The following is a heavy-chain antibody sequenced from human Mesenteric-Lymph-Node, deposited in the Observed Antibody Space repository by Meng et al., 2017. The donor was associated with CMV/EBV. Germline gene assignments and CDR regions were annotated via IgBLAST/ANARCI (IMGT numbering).Heavy chain of an antibody. Sequence: GESLKISCVVSGLTFGTFPMHWVRQAPGGGLEWVALILYDGSKEYYADSVKGRFTISRDNSKNTLYLQMNSLRAEDTAVYYCAKRGDSSGTYAMDVWGQGTTVTVSS. CDR1: GLTFGTFP. CDR3: AKRGDSSGTYAMDV. V-gene: IGHV3-30*04. D-gene: IGHD3-22*01. CDR2: ILYDGSKE. J-gene: IGHJ6*02.